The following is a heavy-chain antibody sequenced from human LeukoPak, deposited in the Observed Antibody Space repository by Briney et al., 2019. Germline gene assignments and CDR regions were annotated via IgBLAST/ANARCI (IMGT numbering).Heavy chain of an antibody. V-gene: IGHV3-7*01. D-gene: IGHD6-13*01. Sequence: GGSLRLSCAASGFTFSSYWMSWVRQAPGKGLEWVANIKQDGSEKYYVDSVKGRFTISGDNAKNSLYLQMNSLRAEDTAVYYCARSLYPSGSFFDYWGQGTLVTVSS. CDR3: ARSLYPSGSFFDY. CDR1: GFTFSSYW. J-gene: IGHJ4*02. CDR2: IKQDGSEK.